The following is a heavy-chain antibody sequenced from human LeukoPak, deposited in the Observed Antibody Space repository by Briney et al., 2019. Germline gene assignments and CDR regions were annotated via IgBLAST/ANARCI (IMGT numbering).Heavy chain of an antibody. J-gene: IGHJ4*02. V-gene: IGHV4-39*07. CDR2: IYYSGST. CDR3: AGGRGWSGFDY. D-gene: IGHD6-19*01. Sequence: SETLSLTCTVSGGSISSSSYYWGWIRQPPGKGLEWIGSIYYSGSTYYNPSLKSRVTISVDTSKNQFSLKLSSVTAADTAVYYCAGGRGWSGFDYWGQGTLVTVSS. CDR1: GGSISSSSYY.